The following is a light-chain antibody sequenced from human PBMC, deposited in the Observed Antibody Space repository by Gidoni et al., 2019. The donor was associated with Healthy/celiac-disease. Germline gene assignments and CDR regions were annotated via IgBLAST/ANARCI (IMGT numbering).Light chain of an antibody. CDR3: QAWDRSTYYV. J-gene: IGLJ1*01. Sequence: SYELTQPPSVSVSPGQTASITCSGDKLGDKYASWYQQKPGQSPVLVIYQDSKRPSGIPERFSGSNSGNTATLTISGTQAMDEADYYCQAWDRSTYYVFGTGTKVTVL. CDR2: QDS. V-gene: IGLV3-1*01. CDR1: KLGDKY.